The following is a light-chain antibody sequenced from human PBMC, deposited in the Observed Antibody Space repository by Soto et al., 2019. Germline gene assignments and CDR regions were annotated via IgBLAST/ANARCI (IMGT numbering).Light chain of an antibody. CDR1: SRGVGNYNL. CDR3: CSYAGSTTAV. Sequence: QSALTQPASVSGSPGQSITISCTGTSRGVGNYNLVSWYQHHPGKAPKLMIYEGSKRPSGVSNRFSGSKSGNTASLTISGLQAEDEADYYCCSYAGSTTAVFDGGTKLTVL. V-gene: IGLV2-23*01. J-gene: IGLJ2*01. CDR2: EGS.